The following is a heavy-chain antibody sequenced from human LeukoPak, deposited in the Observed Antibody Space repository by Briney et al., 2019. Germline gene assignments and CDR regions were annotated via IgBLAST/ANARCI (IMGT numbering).Heavy chain of an antibody. CDR2: IYTSGST. CDR1: GGSLNNYY. V-gene: IGHV4-4*07. CDR3: ARDPSGYCSSTSCYLVYMDV. Sequence: SETLSLTCTVSGGSLNNYYWSWIRQPAGKGLEWIGRIYTSGSTNYNPSLKSRVTISVDTSKNQFSLKLSSVTAADTAVYYCARDPSGYCSSTSCYLVYMDVWGKGTTVTVSS. D-gene: IGHD2-2*03. J-gene: IGHJ6*03.